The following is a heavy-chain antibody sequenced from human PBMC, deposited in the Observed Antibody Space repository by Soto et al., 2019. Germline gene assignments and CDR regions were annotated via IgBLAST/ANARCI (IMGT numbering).Heavy chain of an antibody. CDR1: GGSISSYY. V-gene: IGHV4-59*08. J-gene: IGHJ4*02. Sequence: QVQLQESGPGLVKPSETLSLTCTVSGGSISSYYWSWIRQPPGKGLEWIGYIYYSGSTNYNPSRKIRVTIAVDTSKNQFSLQLRSVTAADTAVYYCARSWGDYFDYWGQGTLVTVSS. D-gene: IGHD6-13*01. CDR2: IYYSGST. CDR3: ARSWGDYFDY.